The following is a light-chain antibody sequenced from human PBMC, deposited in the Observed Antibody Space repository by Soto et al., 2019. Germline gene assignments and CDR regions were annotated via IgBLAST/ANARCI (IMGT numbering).Light chain of an antibody. Sequence: DIHMTQSPSTRSASVGGGVTITCRASQGISSYLAWYQQKPGKAPKLLIYAASTLQTGVPSRFSGSGSGTDFTLTISSLQPEDFATYYCQQLNSYPLTFGGGTKVDIK. CDR2: AAS. V-gene: IGKV1-9*01. CDR3: QQLNSYPLT. J-gene: IGKJ4*01. CDR1: QGISSY.